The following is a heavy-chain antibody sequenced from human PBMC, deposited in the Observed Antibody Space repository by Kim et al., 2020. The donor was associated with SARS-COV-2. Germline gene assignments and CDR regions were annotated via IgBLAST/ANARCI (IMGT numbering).Heavy chain of an antibody. D-gene: IGHD1-26*01. V-gene: IGHV3-23*01. J-gene: IGHJ6*02. CDR3: AKEQSGNYYYYSGMDV. Sequence: DSVEGRFTRSRDNAKNTLYMQMNSLRAEDTALYFCAKEQSGNYYYYSGMDVWGQGTTVTVSS.